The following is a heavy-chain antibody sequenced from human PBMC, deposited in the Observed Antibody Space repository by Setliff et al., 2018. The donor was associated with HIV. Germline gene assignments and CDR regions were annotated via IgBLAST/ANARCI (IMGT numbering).Heavy chain of an antibody. J-gene: IGHJ4*02. D-gene: IGHD1-26*01. CDR3: TRPIDGSPADY. CDR1: DGSISNRAYH. Sequence: PSETLSLTCAVSDGSISNRAYHWGWIRQPPGKGLEWIASIYYRGNAYYNPSLKSRLTISVDTSKNLFSLSLSSVTAADTAVYFCTRPIDGSPADYWGQGTLVTVSS. CDR2: IYYRGNA. V-gene: IGHV4-39*01.